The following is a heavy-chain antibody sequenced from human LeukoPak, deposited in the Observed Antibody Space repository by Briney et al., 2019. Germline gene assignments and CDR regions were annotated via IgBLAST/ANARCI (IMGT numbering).Heavy chain of an antibody. D-gene: IGHD6-13*01. CDR1: GYTFTGYY. Sequence: ASVKVSCKASGYTFTGYYMHWVRQAPGQGLEWMGWISPKSGGTNYAQRFQGRVTMTRDTSTSTVYMELSRLRSDDTAVYYCARDGSAAGAPNAFDIWGQGTMVTVSS. V-gene: IGHV1-2*02. J-gene: IGHJ3*02. CDR2: ISPKSGGT. CDR3: ARDGSAAGAPNAFDI.